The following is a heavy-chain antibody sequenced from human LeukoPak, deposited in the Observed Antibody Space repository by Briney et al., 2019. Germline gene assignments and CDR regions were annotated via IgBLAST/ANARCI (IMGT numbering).Heavy chain of an antibody. V-gene: IGHV3-23*01. J-gene: IGHJ4*02. CDR1: GFTFSSYA. D-gene: IGHD3-10*01. CDR3: EKDLGLVGSGSYYFDY. Sequence: GGSLRLSCAASGFTFSSYAMGWVRQAPGKGLEWVAAISGSGSPYYADSVKGRFTISRDNSKNMLYLQMNSLSAEDTAVYYCEKDLGLVGSGSYYFDYWGQRTRVTVSS. CDR2: ISGSGSP.